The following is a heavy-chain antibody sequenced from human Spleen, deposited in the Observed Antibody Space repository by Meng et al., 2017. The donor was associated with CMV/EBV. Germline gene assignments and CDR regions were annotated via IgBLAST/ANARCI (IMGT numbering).Heavy chain of an antibody. CDR2: INYSGTT. V-gene: IGHV4-59*01. Sequence: SETLSLTCSVSNGSIATRYWSWIRQPPGKGLEWIGYINYSGTTSYNPSLKSRVILSMDASRNEFSLRMNSVTAADTAVYYCAREASSTSCYDYWGQGTLVTVSS. CDR3: AREASSTSCYDY. J-gene: IGHJ4*02. CDR1: NGSIATRY. D-gene: IGHD2-2*01.